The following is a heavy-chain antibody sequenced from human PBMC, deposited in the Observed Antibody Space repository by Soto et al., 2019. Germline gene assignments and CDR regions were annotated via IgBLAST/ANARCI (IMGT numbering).Heavy chain of an antibody. V-gene: IGHV3-23*01. CDR1: GFTFSSYA. D-gene: IGHD3-3*01. J-gene: IGHJ5*02. CDR3: AKAGRPFYDLWSENRFDP. CDR2: ISGSGGAT. Sequence: LRLSCTASGFTFSSYAMTWVRQAPGKGLEWVSSISGSGGATYYADSVKGRFTISRDDSKNTLFLQMDSLRAEDTALYYCAKAGRPFYDLWSENRFDPWGQGTLVTVSS.